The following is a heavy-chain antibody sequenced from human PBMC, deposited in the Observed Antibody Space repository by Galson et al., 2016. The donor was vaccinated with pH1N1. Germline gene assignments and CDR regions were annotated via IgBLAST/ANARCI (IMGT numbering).Heavy chain of an antibody. D-gene: IGHD6-13*01. J-gene: IGHJ1*01. CDR1: GGTFSSYG. CDR3: ATYYSSSWYHQYFQH. CDR2: IIPIVGMA. V-gene: IGHV1-69*10. Sequence: SVKVSCKASGGTFSSYGISWVRQAPGQGLEWMGGIIPIVGMANYAQKFQGRVTMTADISTTTAYMELSSLRSEDTAVYYCATYYSSSWYHQYFQHWGQGSLVTVSS.